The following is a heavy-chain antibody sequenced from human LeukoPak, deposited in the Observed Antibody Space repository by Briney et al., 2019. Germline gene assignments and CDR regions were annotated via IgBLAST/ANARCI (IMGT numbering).Heavy chain of an antibody. V-gene: IGHV3-23*01. CDR1: GFTFSSYA. CDR2: ISGSGGST. J-gene: IGHJ4*02. CDR3: AKDLGPFIVVVPAALDY. D-gene: IGHD2-2*01. Sequence: SGGSLRLSCAASGFTFSSYAMSWARQAPGKGLEWVSAISGSGGSTYYADSVKGRFTISRDNSKNTLYLQMNSLRAEDTAVYYCAKDLGPFIVVVPAALDYWGQGTLVTVSS.